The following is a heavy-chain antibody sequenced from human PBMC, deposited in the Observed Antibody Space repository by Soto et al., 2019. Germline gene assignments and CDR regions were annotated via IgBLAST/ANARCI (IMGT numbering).Heavy chain of an antibody. V-gene: IGHV4-61*01. CDR1: GGSVSSGSYY. CDR3: ASEMGEGPDP. J-gene: IGHJ5*02. Sequence: SETLSLTCTVSGGSVSSGSYYWSWIRQPPGKGLEWIGYIYYSGSTNYNPSLKSRVTISVDTSKNQFSLKLSSVTAADTAVYYCASEMGEGPDPWGQGTLVTVSS. CDR2: IYYSGST.